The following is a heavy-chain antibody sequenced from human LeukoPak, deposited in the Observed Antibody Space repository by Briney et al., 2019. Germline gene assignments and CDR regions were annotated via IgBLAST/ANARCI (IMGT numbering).Heavy chain of an antibody. CDR3: ARDLNYDILTGYSPGSDY. V-gene: IGHV3-21*01. CDR1: GFTFSSYS. CDR2: ISSSSSYI. D-gene: IGHD3-9*01. J-gene: IGHJ4*02. Sequence: PGGSLRLSCAASGFTFSSYSMNWVRQAPGKGLEWVSSISSSSSYIYYADSVKGRFTISRDNAKNSLYLQMNSLRAEDTAVYYCARDLNYDILTGYSPGSDYWGQGTLVTVSS.